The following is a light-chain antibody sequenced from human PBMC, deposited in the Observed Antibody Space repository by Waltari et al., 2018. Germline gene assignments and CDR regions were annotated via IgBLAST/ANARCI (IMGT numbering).Light chain of an antibody. CDR3: QQSYSTPRT. CDR2: ATS. V-gene: IGKV1-39*01. J-gene: IGKJ1*01. CDR1: QSISTY. Sequence: DIQMTQSPSSLSASVRDRVTITCRASQSISTYLNWYPQKPGTAPKLLIYATSSLQTGVPSRFSGSGSGTDFTLTINSLQPEDFATYYCQQSYSTPRTFGQGTKVEIK.